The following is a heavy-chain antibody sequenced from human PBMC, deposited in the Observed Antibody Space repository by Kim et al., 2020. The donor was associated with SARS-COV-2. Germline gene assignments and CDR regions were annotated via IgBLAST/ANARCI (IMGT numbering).Heavy chain of an antibody. J-gene: IGHJ6*02. D-gene: IGHD6-13*01. CDR3: ARDGYSSSWYMFGGMDV. V-gene: IGHV3-33*01. CDR2: IWYDGSNK. Sequence: GGSLRLSCAASGFTFSSYGMHWVRQAPGKGLEWVAVIWYDGSNKYYADSVKGRFTISRDNSKNTLYLQMNSLRAEDTAVYYCARDGYSSSWYMFGGMDVWGQGTTVTVSS. CDR1: GFTFSSYG.